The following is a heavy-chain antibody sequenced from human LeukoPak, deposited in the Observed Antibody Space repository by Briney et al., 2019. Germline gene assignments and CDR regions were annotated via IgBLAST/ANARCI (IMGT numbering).Heavy chain of an antibody. Sequence: SETLSLTCTVSGGSISSSSYYWGWIRQPPGKGLEWIGNIYYSGSSYYNSSLKSRVTTSVDTSKNQFSLRLSSVTAADTAVYYCAREVRGVINYWGQGTLVTVSS. CDR2: IYYSGSS. J-gene: IGHJ4*02. D-gene: IGHD3-10*01. V-gene: IGHV4-39*07. CDR3: AREVRGVINY. CDR1: GGSISSSSYY.